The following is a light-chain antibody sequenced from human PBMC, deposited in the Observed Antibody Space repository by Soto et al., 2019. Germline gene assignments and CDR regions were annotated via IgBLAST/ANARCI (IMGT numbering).Light chain of an antibody. CDR2: GNK. CDR3: QSFDAGVSGSV. V-gene: IGLV1-40*01. J-gene: IGLJ1*01. CDR1: VLNIGAGYD. Sequence: QSLLTQAPCVSGALGQRFPISCTGSVLNIGAGYDVHWYQQLPGTAPKVVIYGNKIRPSGVPDRFSGSKSGTSASLAITGLQAEDEAEYYCQSFDAGVSGSVFGPGTKVTVL.